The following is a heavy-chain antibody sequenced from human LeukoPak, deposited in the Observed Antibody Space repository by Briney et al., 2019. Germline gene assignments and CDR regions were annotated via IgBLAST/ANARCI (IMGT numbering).Heavy chain of an antibody. Sequence: GASLQISCKGSGYRFTTYWIAWVRRMPGKGLEWMGIIYPGDSDTRYSPSFQGQVTISADKSISTAYLQWSSLKASDTAMYYCARPVTGDPTYWGQGTLVTVSS. V-gene: IGHV5-51*01. D-gene: IGHD2-21*02. J-gene: IGHJ4*02. CDR1: GYRFTTYW. CDR2: IYPGDSDT. CDR3: ARPVTGDPTY.